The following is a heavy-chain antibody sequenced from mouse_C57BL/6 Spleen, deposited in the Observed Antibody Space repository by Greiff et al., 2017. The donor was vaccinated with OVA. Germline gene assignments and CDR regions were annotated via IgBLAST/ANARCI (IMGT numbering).Heavy chain of an antibody. D-gene: IGHD2-3*01. CDR3: ARRWLLHY. Sequence: VQLQQSGPELVKPGASVKISCKASGYMFTDYYMNWVKQSHGKSLEWIGDINPNNGGTSYNQKFKGKATLTVDKSSSTAYMELRSLTSEDSAVYYCARRWLLHYWGQGTTLTVSS. V-gene: IGHV1-26*01. CDR2: INPNNGGT. CDR1: GYMFTDYY. J-gene: IGHJ2*01.